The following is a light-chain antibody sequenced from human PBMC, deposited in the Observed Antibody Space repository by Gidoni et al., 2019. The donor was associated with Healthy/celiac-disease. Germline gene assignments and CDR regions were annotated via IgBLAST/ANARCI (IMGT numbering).Light chain of an antibody. V-gene: IGKV1-39*01. CDR2: AAS. CDR3: QQSYSTPLT. CDR1: QSISSY. Sequence: DIQMTQSPPSLSVSVGDRVTITCRASQSISSYLNWYQQKPGKAPKLLIYAASSLQSGVPSRFSGSGSGTDFTLTISSLQPEDFATYYCQQSYSTPLTFGGGTKVEIK. J-gene: IGKJ4*01.